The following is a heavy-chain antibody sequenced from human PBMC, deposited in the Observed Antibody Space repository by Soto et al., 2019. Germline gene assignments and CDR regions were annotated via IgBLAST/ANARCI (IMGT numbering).Heavy chain of an antibody. CDR1: GFSFGRYA. J-gene: IGHJ6*02. Sequence: GGSLRLSCAASGFSFGRYAMRWVRQAPGKGLEWVASIPYDGGNRKYADSVKGRFTISRGNAKDMLYLHMSSLGPDDTSVYYCAREYLDYGPDVWGQGTSVTSP. CDR2: IPYDGGNR. CDR3: AREYLDYGPDV. V-gene: IGHV3-30-3*01.